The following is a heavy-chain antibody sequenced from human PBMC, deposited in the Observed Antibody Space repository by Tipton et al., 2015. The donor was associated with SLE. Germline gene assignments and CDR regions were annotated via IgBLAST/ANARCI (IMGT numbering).Heavy chain of an antibody. J-gene: IGHJ4*02. CDR3: VKDTASAGNGPGSWYDY. CDR2: ISWNSDII. Sequence: SLRLSCAVSGFPFDNYAMHWVRQSPGKGLEWVSGISWNSDIINYAGSVKGRFTISRDNAKNSLYLQMNSLTTEDTALYYCVKDTASAGNGPGSWYDYWGQGTLVTVSS. V-gene: IGHV3-9*01. D-gene: IGHD6-13*01. CDR1: GFPFDNYA.